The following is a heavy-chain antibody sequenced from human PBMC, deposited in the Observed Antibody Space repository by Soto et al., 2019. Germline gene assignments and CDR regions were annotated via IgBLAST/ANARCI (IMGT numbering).Heavy chain of an antibody. Sequence: ASVKVSCKASGYTFTGYYMHWVRQAPGQGLEWMGWIYPNSGGTNYAQKFQGRVTMTRDTSTSTVYMELSSLRSEDTAVYYCARDGLYGDYGHYWGQGTLVTVSS. V-gene: IGHV1-2*02. D-gene: IGHD4-17*01. J-gene: IGHJ4*02. CDR1: GYTFTGYY. CDR3: ARDGLYGDYGHY. CDR2: IYPNSGGT.